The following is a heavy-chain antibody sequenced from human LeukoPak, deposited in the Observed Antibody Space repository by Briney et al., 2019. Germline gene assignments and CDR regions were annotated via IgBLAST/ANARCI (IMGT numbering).Heavy chain of an antibody. CDR1: GGTFSSYA. J-gene: IGHJ4*02. CDR3: ARDGDGYTDY. D-gene: IGHD5-24*01. V-gene: IGHV1-69*04. Sequence: SVEVSCKASGGTFSSYAISWVRQAPGQGLEWMGRIIPILGIANYAQKFQGRVTITADKSTSTAYMELSSLRSEDTAVYCCARDGDGYTDYWGQGTLVTVSS. CDR2: IIPILGIA.